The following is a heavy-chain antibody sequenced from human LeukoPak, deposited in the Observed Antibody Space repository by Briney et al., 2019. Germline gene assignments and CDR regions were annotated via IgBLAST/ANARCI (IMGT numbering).Heavy chain of an antibody. CDR3: ARVPAAGTGPDS. V-gene: IGHV4-4*07. CDR2: IYHTGIT. J-gene: IGHJ4*02. CDR1: GASMDYFS. Sequence: SETLSLTCTVSGASMDYFSWTWIRQAAGKGPEWVGRIYHTGITNYNPSLKNRVTMTVDTSKKDFSLTLKSVTAADTAVYYCARVPAAGTGPDSWGQGTLVTVSS. D-gene: IGHD6-13*01.